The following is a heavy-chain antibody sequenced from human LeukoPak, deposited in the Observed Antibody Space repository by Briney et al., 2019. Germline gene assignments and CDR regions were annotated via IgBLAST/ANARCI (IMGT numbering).Heavy chain of an antibody. CDR1: GGSISSYY. Sequence: SETLSLTCTVSGGSISSYYWSWIRQPPGKGLEWIGYINYSGSTNYNPSLKSRVTISVDTSKNQFSLKLSSVTAADTAVYYCARARGYSYGPYYYGMDVWGQGTTVTVSS. J-gene: IGHJ6*02. CDR3: ARARGYSYGPYYYGMDV. CDR2: INYSGST. V-gene: IGHV4-59*01. D-gene: IGHD5-18*01.